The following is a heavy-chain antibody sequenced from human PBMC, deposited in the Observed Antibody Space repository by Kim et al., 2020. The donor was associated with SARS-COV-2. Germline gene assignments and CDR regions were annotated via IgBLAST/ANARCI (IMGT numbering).Heavy chain of an antibody. CDR2: ISGGGGAST. CDR3: IGFTSTRGF. CDR1: GITFTYSA. J-gene: IGHJ4*02. D-gene: IGHD2-2*01. V-gene: IGHV3-23*01. Sequence: GGSLRLSCAASGITFTYSAMTWVRQAPGKGLEWVSTISGGGGASTYYADSVKGRFTISRDNSKKTLYLQMNSLRAEDTAVYYCIGFTSTRGFWGQGTLVT.